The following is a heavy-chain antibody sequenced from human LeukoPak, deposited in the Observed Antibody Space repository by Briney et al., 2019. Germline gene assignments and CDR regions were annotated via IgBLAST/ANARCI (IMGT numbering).Heavy chain of an antibody. D-gene: IGHD4-17*01. V-gene: IGHV4-38-2*02. Sequence: SETLSLTCTVSGYSISSGYYWGWIRQPPGKGLEWIGSIYYSGSTYYNPSLKSRVTISVDTSKNQFSLKLSSVTAADTAVYYCARHPAFSDYDYYYYYMDVWGKGTTVTISS. J-gene: IGHJ6*03. CDR2: IYYSGST. CDR3: ARHPAFSDYDYYYYYMDV. CDR1: GYSISSGYY.